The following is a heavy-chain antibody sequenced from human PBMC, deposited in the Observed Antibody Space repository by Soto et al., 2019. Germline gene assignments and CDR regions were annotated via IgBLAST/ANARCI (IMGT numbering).Heavy chain of an antibody. CDR3: TRPPLNWYDSRRVVYGMDV. J-gene: IGHJ6*02. Sequence: EVQLVESWGGLVQPGGSLKLSCAASGFTFSGSAMHWVRQASGKGLEWVGRIRSKANSYATAYAASVKGRFTISRDDSKNTAYLQMNSLKTEDTAVYYCTRPPLNWYDSRRVVYGMDVWGQGTTVTVSS. CDR1: GFTFSGSA. V-gene: IGHV3-73*02. CDR2: IRSKANSYAT. D-gene: IGHD3-22*01.